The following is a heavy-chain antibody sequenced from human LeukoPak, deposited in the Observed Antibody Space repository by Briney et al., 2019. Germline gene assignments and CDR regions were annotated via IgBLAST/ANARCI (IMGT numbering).Heavy chain of an antibody. V-gene: IGHV3-73*01. Sequence: GGSLRLSCAASGFTFSGSAMHWVRQASGKGLEWVGRIRSKANSYATVYAASVKGRFTISRDDSKNTAYLQMNSLKTEDTAVYYCTRPSYGDAPYVDYWGQGTLVTVSS. CDR3: TRPSYGDAPYVDY. D-gene: IGHD4-17*01. J-gene: IGHJ4*02. CDR2: IRSKANSYAT. CDR1: GFTFSGSA.